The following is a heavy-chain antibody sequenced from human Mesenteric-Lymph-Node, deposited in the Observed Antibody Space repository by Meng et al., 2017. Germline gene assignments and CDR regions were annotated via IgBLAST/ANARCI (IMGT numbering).Heavy chain of an antibody. J-gene: IGHJ4*02. CDR2: ISSSSSYI. CDR3: ARGLLWFGELCDY. Sequence: GESLKISCAASGFTFSSYSMNWVRQAPGKGLEWVSSISSSSSYIYYADSVKGRFTISRDNAKNSLYLQMNSLRAEDTAVYYCARGLLWFGELCDYWGQGTLVTVSS. V-gene: IGHV3-21*04. CDR1: GFTFSSYS. D-gene: IGHD3-10*01.